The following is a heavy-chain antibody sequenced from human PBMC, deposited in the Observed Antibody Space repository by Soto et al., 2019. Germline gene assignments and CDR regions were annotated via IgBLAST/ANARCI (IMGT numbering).Heavy chain of an antibody. CDR1: GYSLPDYH. J-gene: IGHJ6*02. CDR2: INPKRGGT. D-gene: IGHD2-8*01. CDR3: ARGDSTDCSNGVCSFFYNHDMDV. V-gene: IGHV1-2*04. Sequence: ASVRVSCKASGYSLPDYHIHWVRQTPGQGLEWLGRINPKRGGTSTAQKFQGWVTRTTDTSISTASMELTRLTSDDTAIYYCARGDSTDCSNGVCSFFYNHDMDVWGQGTTVTVSS.